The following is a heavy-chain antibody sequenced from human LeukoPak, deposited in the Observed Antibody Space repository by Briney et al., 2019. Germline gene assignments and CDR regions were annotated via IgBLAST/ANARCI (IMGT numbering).Heavy chain of an antibody. Sequence: GGSLRLSCSASGFTFSRYAMHWVRQAPGKGLEYVSAISSNGGSTYYGDSVKGRFTISRDNAKNSLYLQMNSLRAEDTAVYYCARDPGASHRYGMDVWGQGTTVTVSS. CDR2: ISSNGGST. J-gene: IGHJ6*02. CDR1: GFTFSRYA. CDR3: ARDPGASHRYGMDV. D-gene: IGHD3-10*01. V-gene: IGHV3-64*04.